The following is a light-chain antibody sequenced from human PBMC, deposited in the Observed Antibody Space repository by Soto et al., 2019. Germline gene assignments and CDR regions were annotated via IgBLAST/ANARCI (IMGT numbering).Light chain of an antibody. CDR2: SND. CDR3: SSYTSSITYV. J-gene: IGLJ1*01. V-gene: IGLV1-44*01. Sequence: QSVLTQPPSASGTPGQRVSISCSGGSSNIGSTSVDWYQQVPGMAPKLLIYSNDQRPSGVPDRISGSKSGTSGSLVISGLQAEDEADYYCSSYTSSITYVFGTGTKLTVL. CDR1: SSNIGSTS.